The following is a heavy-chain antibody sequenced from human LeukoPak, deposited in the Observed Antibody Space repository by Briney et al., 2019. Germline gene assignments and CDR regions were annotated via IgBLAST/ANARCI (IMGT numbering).Heavy chain of an antibody. V-gene: IGHV3-23*01. CDR2: ISSRGDDT. J-gene: IGHJ5*02. Sequence: PGGSLRLSCTASGFTFSTLAMSWVRQAPGKGLEWVSIISSRGDDTSYADSVKGRFTISRDNAKNTLYLQMNSLRAEDTAVYYCARESGIAAALDLWGQGTLVTVSS. CDR3: ARESGIAAALDL. D-gene: IGHD6-13*01. CDR1: GFTFSTLA.